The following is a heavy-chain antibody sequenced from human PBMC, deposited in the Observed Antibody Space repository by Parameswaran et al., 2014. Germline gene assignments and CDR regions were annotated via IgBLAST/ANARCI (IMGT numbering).Heavy chain of an antibody. CDR2: FDPEDGET. Sequence: WVRQAPGQGLEWMGGFDPEDGETIYAQKFQGRVTMTEDTSTDTAYMELSSLRSEDTAVYYCATVPSGSYYNERGPDYWGQGTLVTVSS. D-gene: IGHD3-10*01. J-gene: IGHJ4*02. V-gene: IGHV1-24*01. CDR3: ATVPSGSYYNERGPDY.